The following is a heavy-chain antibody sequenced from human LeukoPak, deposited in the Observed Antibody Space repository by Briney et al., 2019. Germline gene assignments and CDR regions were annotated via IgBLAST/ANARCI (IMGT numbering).Heavy chain of an antibody. D-gene: IGHD1-1*01. V-gene: IGHV4-39*01. CDR2: IYYSGST. CDR1: GGTISSSSYY. CDR3: ARHSFWTGWFDP. J-gene: IGHJ5*02. Sequence: SETLSLTCTVSGGTISSSSYYWGWLRQPPGKGLEWIGSIYYSGSTYYNPSLKSRVTISVDTSKNQFSLKLSSVTAADTAVYYCARHSFWTGWFDPWGQGTLVTVSS.